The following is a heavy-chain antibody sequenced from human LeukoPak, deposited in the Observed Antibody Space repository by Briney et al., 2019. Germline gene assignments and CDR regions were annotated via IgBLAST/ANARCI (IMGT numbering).Heavy chain of an antibody. CDR1: GVSITTTSYY. J-gene: IGHJ4*02. V-gene: IGHV4-39*01. CDR2: MLYRGST. Sequence: PSETLSLTCTVSGVSITTTSYYWGWIRQTPGKGLEWIGSMLYRGSTYYSPSLRSRVIISVDASKNHFFLTLSAVAAAATAVYYCARQGGWGGALSFFDSWGQGTLVTVSS. CDR3: ARQGGWGGALSFFDS. D-gene: IGHD3-16*01.